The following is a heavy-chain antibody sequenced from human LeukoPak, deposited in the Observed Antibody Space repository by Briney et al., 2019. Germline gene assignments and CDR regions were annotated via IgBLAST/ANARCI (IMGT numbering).Heavy chain of an antibody. J-gene: IGHJ4*02. CDR2: IIPIFGTA. CDR1: GYTFTGYY. D-gene: IGHD3-10*01. Sequence: SVKVSCKASGYTFTGYYMHWVRQAPGQGLEWMGGIIPIFGTANYAQKFQGRVTITTDESTSTAYMELSSLRSEDTAVYYCARFLGIAGSGFDYWGQGTLVTVSS. V-gene: IGHV1-69*05. CDR3: ARFLGIAGSGFDY.